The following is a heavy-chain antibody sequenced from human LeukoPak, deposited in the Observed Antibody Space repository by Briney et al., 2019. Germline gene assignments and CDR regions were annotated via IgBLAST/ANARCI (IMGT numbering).Heavy chain of an antibody. V-gene: IGHV4-4*07. D-gene: IGHD6-19*01. Sequence: SETLSLTCTVSGGSLSSYYWSWIRQPAGKGLEWIGRIYTSGSTNYNPSLKSRVTMSVDTSKNQFSLKLSSVTAADTAVYYCARGYSRGWHPSPFDPWGQGTLVTVSS. J-gene: IGHJ5*02. CDR3: ARGYSRGWHPSPFDP. CDR2: IYTSGST. CDR1: GGSLSSYY.